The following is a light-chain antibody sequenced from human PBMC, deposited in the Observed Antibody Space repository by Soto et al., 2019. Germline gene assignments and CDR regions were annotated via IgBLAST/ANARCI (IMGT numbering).Light chain of an antibody. CDR2: AAS. CDR3: LQRADWPKIT. CDR1: QSVSNY. V-gene: IGKV3-11*01. J-gene: IGKJ5*01. Sequence: VLTQSPSTLSSSPGDRATLSWLASQSVSNYLAWYQQKPGQAPRLRVYAASDRATGIPARFSGSGSATDFTPTIRSLEPEDFGIFYCLQRADWPKITFGQGTRLEIK.